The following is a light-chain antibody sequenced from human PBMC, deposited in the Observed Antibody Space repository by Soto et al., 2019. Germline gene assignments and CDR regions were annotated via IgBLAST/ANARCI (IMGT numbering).Light chain of an antibody. Sequence: DIQMTQSPSTMSASVGDRVTITCRASQSLNSLLAWYQQKPGKAPKLLIYDASILESGVPSRFSGSGSGTEFTLTISGLQADDFATYYCQQYSSHRTFGQGTKVDIK. CDR2: DAS. V-gene: IGKV1-5*01. J-gene: IGKJ1*01. CDR3: QQYSSHRT. CDR1: QSLNSL.